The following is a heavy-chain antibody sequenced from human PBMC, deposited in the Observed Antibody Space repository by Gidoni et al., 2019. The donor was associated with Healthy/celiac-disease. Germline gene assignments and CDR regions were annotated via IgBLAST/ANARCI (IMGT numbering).Heavy chain of an antibody. Sequence: QGRLQQWAAGLLKPSEPLSLTFAVYGGSFSGYYWSWIRQPTGKGLEWIGEINHSGSTNYNPSLTSRVTISVDTSKNQFSLKLSSVTAADTAVYYCARGRRGTYWGQGTLVTVSS. CDR1: GGSFSGYY. V-gene: IGHV4-34*01. D-gene: IGHD1-1*01. CDR2: INHSGST. CDR3: ARGRRGTY. J-gene: IGHJ4*02.